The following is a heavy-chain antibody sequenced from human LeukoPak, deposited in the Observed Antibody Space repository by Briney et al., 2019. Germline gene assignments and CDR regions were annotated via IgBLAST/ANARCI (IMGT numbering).Heavy chain of an antibody. CDR1: GGSISSGSYY. J-gene: IGHJ4*02. CDR2: IYTSGST. CDR3: ARDSLYSGSDD. V-gene: IGHV4-61*02. Sequence: PSETLSLTCTVSGGSISSGSYYWSWIRQPAGKGLVWIGRIYTSGSTNYNPSLKSRVTISVDTSKNQFSLKLSSVTAADTAVYYCARDSLYSGSDDWGQGTLVTVSS. D-gene: IGHD1-26*01.